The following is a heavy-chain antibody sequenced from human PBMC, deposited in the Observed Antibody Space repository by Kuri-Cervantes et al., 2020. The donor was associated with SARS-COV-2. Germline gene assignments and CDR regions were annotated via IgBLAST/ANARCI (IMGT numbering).Heavy chain of an antibody. J-gene: IGHJ3*02. CDR1: GFRFSSYG. CDR2: ISDDGKKK. V-gene: IGHV3-30*19. Sequence: GESLKIYFAASGFRFSSYGMHWVRQAPGKGMEWVAVISDDGKKKYYADSVKGRFNISRDNSKNTLYLQMNSLRAEDTAVYYCARPRSGYYFEAFDIWGQGTMVTVSS. D-gene: IGHD3-3*01. CDR3: ARPRSGYYFEAFDI.